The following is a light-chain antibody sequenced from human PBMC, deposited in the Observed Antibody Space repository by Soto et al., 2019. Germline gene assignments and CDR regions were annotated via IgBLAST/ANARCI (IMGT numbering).Light chain of an antibody. Sequence: ETLMTQSPATLSVSPGERATLSCRASQSVNNNLAWYQQKLGQAPRVLIYGASTRATGIPARFTGSGSGTEFILTINSLQSEDSAVYYCQEYNTWPWTFGQGTKVEFK. V-gene: IGKV3-15*01. CDR3: QEYNTWPWT. J-gene: IGKJ1*01. CDR1: QSVNNN. CDR2: GAS.